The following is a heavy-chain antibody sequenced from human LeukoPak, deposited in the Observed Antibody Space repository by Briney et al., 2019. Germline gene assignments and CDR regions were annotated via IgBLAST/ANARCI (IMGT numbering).Heavy chain of an antibody. D-gene: IGHD3-22*01. V-gene: IGHV3-23*01. CDR1: GFTFSSYA. Sequence: GGSLRLSCAASGFTFSSYAMSWVRQAPGKGLEWVSAISGSGGSAYYADSVKGRFTISRDNSKNTLYLQMNSLRAEDTAVYYCAKDLGYYYDSSGYQTGYWGQGTLVTVSS. CDR2: ISGSGGSA. CDR3: AKDLGYYYDSSGYQTGY. J-gene: IGHJ4*02.